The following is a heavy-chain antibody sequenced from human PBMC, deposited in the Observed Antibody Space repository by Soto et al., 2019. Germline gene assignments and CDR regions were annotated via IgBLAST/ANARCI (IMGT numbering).Heavy chain of an antibody. CDR3: ARVGYGGYYYGMDV. Sequence: TGGSLRLSCAASGFTFSDHDIDWVRQAPWKGLEWVGRTRNKANSYTTEYAASVKGRFTISRDDSKNSLYLQMNSLKTEDTAVYYCARVGYGGYYYGMDVWGQGTKVTVSS. D-gene: IGHD4-17*01. CDR1: GFTFSDHD. CDR2: TRNKANSYTT. V-gene: IGHV3-72*01. J-gene: IGHJ6*02.